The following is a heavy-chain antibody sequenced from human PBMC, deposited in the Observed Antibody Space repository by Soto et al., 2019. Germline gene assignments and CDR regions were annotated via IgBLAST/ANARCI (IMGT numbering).Heavy chain of an antibody. Sequence: GEPLKISCKGSGYSFTSYWIGWVRQMPGKGLKWMGIIYPGNSDTRYSPSFQGQVTISADKSISTAYLQWSSLKASVTAMYYCASGSDYYYYYMDVWGKGTTVTVSS. CDR2: IYPGNSDT. CDR1: GYSFTSYW. J-gene: IGHJ6*03. D-gene: IGHD3-10*01. CDR3: ASGSDYYYYYMDV. V-gene: IGHV5-51*01.